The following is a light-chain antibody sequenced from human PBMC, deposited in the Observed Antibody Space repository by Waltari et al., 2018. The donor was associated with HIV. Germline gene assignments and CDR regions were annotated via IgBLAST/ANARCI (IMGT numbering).Light chain of an antibody. V-gene: IGLV7-43*01. CDR3: LLYYGGAQNWV. Sequence: QTVVTQEPSLTVSPGGTVNLTCAYSTGAVTSGFFPNWFQQKPGQAPRALIYSTNSKHFWTPARFSGSLLGGKAALTLSGVQPEDEAEYYCLLYYGGAQNWVFGGGTKLTVL. CDR2: STN. J-gene: IGLJ3*02. CDR1: TGAVTSGFF.